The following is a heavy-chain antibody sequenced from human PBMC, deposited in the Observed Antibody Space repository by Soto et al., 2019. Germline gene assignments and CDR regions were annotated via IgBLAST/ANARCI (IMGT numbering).Heavy chain of an antibody. CDR2: IYYSGST. V-gene: IGHV4-30-4*01. Sequence: QVQLQESXPGLVKPSQTLSLTCTVSGGSISSXDYYXSWIRQPPGKGLEWIGYIYYSGSTYYNPXXXXXXXXXXXXXXXXXXXXLSSVTAADTAVYYCARGPANLNDYWGQGTLVTVSS. CDR1: GGSISSXDYY. D-gene: IGHD2-15*01. J-gene: IGHJ4*02. CDR3: ARGPANLNDY.